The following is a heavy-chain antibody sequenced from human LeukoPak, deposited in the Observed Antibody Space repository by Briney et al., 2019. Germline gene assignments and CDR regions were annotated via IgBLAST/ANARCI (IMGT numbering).Heavy chain of an antibody. CDR1: GFTFSSYA. CDR3: AKDLRGHNPDYMDV. Sequence: GGSLRLSCAASGFTFSSYAMSWVRQAPGKGLEWVSGISVTGGRTYYADSVKGRFTITRDDSKNTLYLQMNSLRAEDTAVYYCAKDLRGHNPDYMDVWGKGTTVTVSS. J-gene: IGHJ6*03. V-gene: IGHV3-23*01. CDR2: ISVTGGRT. D-gene: IGHD5-24*01.